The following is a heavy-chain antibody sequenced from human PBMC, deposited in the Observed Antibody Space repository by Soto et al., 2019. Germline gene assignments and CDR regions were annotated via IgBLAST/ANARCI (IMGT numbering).Heavy chain of an antibody. CDR1: GYTFSNYG. CDR2: INAGNGNT. D-gene: IGHD6-19*01. CDR3: ARSGYSSGWYHWYFDF. J-gene: IGHJ2*01. V-gene: IGHV1-3*01. Sequence: QVHLVQSGAEVKKPGASVKVYCEASGYTFSNYGIHWVRQAPGQRLEWMGWINAGNGNTKYSEKVQGRVTMTRDTSASTAYMELSSLRSEDTAVYFCARSGYSSGWYHWYFDFWGRGTLVTVSS.